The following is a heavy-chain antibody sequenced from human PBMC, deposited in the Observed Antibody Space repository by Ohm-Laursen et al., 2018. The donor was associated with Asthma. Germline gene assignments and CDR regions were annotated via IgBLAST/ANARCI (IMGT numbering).Heavy chain of an antibody. D-gene: IGHD1/OR15-1a*01. CDR3: AISLTTPGAFDI. CDR1: GFTFSSYA. CDR2: ISGSGGST. V-gene: IGHV3-23*01. Sequence: GSLRLSCTASGFTFSSYAMSWVRQAPGKGLEWVSAISGSGGSTYYADSVKGRFTISRDNSKNTIYLQMNSLRAEDTAVYYCAISLTTPGAFDIWGQGTMITVSS. J-gene: IGHJ3*02.